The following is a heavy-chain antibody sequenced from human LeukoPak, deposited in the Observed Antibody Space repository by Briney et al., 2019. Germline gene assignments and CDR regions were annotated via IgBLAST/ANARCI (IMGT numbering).Heavy chain of an antibody. D-gene: IGHD3-10*01. J-gene: IGHJ3*02. CDR1: RYTFASYD. V-gene: IGHV1-8*01. CDR3: ARGYTVRGGRGAFDI. Sequence: GASVKVSCKASRYTFASYDINWVRQATGQGLQCMGWMTLNSGNTAHAQTFQGRATMTRNTSISTAYMELSSLRSEDTAVYYCARGYTVRGGRGAFDIWGQGTMVTVSS. CDR2: MTLNSGNT.